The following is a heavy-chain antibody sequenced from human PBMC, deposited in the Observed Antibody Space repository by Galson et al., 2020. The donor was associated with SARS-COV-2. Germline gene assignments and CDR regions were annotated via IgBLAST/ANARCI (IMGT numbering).Heavy chain of an antibody. CDR3: ARGALRDIADDRYYYYYYGMDV. D-gene: IGHD5-12*01. Sequence: SETLSLTCAVYGGSFSGYYWSWIRQPPGKGLEWIGEINHSGSTNYNPSLKSRVTISVDTSKNQFSLKLSSVTAADTAVYYCARGALRDIADDRYYYYYYGMDVWGQGTTVTVSS. V-gene: IGHV4-34*01. CDR2: INHSGST. CDR1: GGSFSGYY. J-gene: IGHJ6*02.